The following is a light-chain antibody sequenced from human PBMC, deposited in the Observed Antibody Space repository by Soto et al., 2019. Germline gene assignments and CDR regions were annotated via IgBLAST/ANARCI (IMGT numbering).Light chain of an antibody. Sequence: EIVLTQSPATLSLSPGERATLSCRASQSVSSYLAWYQQKPGQAPRLLIYDASNRATGIPARFSGSGSGTDFTLTISSLEPEDLAVYYCQQRSNWPPLYTFGPWTKLEIK. V-gene: IGKV3-11*01. CDR1: QSVSSY. CDR3: QQRSNWPPLYT. J-gene: IGKJ2*01. CDR2: DAS.